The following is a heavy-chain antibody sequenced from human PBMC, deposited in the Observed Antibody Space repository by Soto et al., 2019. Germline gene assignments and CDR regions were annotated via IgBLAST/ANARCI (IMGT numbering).Heavy chain of an antibody. J-gene: IGHJ3*02. V-gene: IGHV3-9*01. CDR3: TKDFTIFAVVGAFDI. CDR2: ISWDSGSV. Sequence: EVQLVESGGGLVQPGRSLRLSCSASGFTFDDYVMHWVRQPPGKGLEWGSRISWDSGSVAYADSVKGRFTISRDNAKNSLYLQMSSLRADDTALYYCTKDFTIFAVVGAFDIWGQGTMVTVSS. CDR1: GFTFDDYV. D-gene: IGHD3-3*01.